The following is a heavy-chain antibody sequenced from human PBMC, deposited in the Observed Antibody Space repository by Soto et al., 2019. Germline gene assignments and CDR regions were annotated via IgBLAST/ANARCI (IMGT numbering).Heavy chain of an antibody. J-gene: IGHJ5*02. CDR2: IIPIFGTA. Sequence: QVQLVQSGAEVKKPGSSVKVSCKASGGTFSSYAISWVRQAPGQGLEWMGGIIPIFGTANYAQKFQGRVTITADESTSTAYMELSSLRSEDTAVYYCARGCSSTSCYARKNWFDPWGQGTLVTVSS. D-gene: IGHD2-2*01. CDR3: ARGCSSTSCYARKNWFDP. CDR1: GGTFSSYA. V-gene: IGHV1-69*01.